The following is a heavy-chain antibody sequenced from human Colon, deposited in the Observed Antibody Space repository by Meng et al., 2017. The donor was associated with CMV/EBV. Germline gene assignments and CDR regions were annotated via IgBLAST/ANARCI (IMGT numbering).Heavy chain of an antibody. CDR1: AFTFSHYG. CDR3: AKDLATFGGVVSHNYGMDV. V-gene: IGHV3-30*02. CDR2: IRYHGSDN. Sequence: GESLKISCAASAFTFSHYGMHWVRQAPGKGLEWVAYIRYHGSDNYHADSVKGRFTISRDNSKDTLYLQMNRLRDEDTAMYYCAKDLATFGGVVSHNYGMDVWGQGTTVTVSS. J-gene: IGHJ6*02. D-gene: IGHD3-3*01.